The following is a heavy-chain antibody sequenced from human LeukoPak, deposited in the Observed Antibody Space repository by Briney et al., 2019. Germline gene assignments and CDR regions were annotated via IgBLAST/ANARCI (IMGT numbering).Heavy chain of an antibody. J-gene: IGHJ3*02. CDR1: GYRFMTYW. D-gene: IGHD3-22*01. CDR2: IYPGDSDT. V-gene: IGHV5-51*01. CDR3: ARLSMIDTFDI. Sequence: GESLKISCQASGYRFMTYWIGWVRQMPGKGLEWMAIIYPGDSDTKYSPSFQDQVTISADKSINTAYLHWRSLKASDTAMYYCARLSMIDTFDIWGLGTVVTVSS.